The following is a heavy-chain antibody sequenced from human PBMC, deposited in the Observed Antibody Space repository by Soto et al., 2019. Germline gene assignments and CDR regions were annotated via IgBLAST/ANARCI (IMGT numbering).Heavy chain of an antibody. CDR3: AGGGTRGWLKGAYDV. J-gene: IGHJ3*01. D-gene: IGHD6-19*01. V-gene: IGHV1-69*01. CDR2: IIPMFGIP. CDR1: GGTLNKHA. Sequence: QVQLVQSGAEVKKPGSSVKVSCKDSGGTLNKHAITWVRRAPGQGLEWLGGIIPMFGIPNYPQKFQGRVTITADDSTNTSHMELHSLTSDDTAVYYCAGGGTRGWLKGAYDVWGQGTMVTVSS.